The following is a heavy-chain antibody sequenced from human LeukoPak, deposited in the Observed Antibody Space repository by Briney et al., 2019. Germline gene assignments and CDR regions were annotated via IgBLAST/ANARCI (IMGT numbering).Heavy chain of an antibody. J-gene: IGHJ6*03. Sequence: PSETLSLTCTVSGGSISSYYWSWIRQPPGKGLEWIGYIYYSGSTNYNPSLKSRVTISVDTSKNQFSLKLSSVTAADTAVYYCARGPLAVAGNYYYYYYMDVWGKGTTVTVSS. CDR2: IYYSGST. D-gene: IGHD6-19*01. CDR1: GGSISSYY. V-gene: IGHV4-59*12. CDR3: ARGPLAVAGNYYYYYYMDV.